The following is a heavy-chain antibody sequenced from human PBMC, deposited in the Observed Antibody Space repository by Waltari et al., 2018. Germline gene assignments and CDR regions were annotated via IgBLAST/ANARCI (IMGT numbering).Heavy chain of an antibody. CDR2: INHSGST. CDR3: ARGYCSGGSCYFFRAALDY. J-gene: IGHJ4*02. D-gene: IGHD2-15*01. V-gene: IGHV4-34*01. CDR1: GGSFSGYY. Sequence: QAQLQQWGAGLLKPSETLSLTCAVYGGSFSGYYWSWIRQPPGKGLEWIGEINHSGSTNYNPSLKSRVTISVDTSKNQFSLKLSSVTAADTAVYYCARGYCSGGSCYFFRAALDYWGQGTLVTVSS.